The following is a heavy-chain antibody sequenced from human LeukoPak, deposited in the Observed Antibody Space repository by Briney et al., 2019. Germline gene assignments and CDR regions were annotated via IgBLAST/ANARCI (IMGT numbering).Heavy chain of an antibody. CDR3: ARSPTTLYYYFGY. CDR1: GFTFSSYA. Sequence: GRSLRLSCAASGFTFSSYAMHWVRQAPGKGLEWVAVISYDGSNKYYADSVKGRFTISRDNSKNTLYLQMNSLRAEDTAVYYCARSPTTLYYYFGYWGQGTLVTVSS. D-gene: IGHD2/OR15-2a*01. J-gene: IGHJ4*02. CDR2: ISYDGSNK. V-gene: IGHV3-30-3*01.